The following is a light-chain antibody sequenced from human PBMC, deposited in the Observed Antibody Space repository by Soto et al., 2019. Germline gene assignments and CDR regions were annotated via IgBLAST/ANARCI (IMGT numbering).Light chain of an antibody. J-gene: IGKJ1*01. Sequence: DIQMTQSPSTVSASIGDRVTITCRASRTISGWLAWYQQKPGKGPKLLIYGASTLESGVPLRFSGSGFGTEFTLTISSLQTDDFATYHCQQYATFSRTFGQGTKVEIK. CDR1: RTISGW. CDR3: QQYATFSRT. CDR2: GAS. V-gene: IGKV1-5*03.